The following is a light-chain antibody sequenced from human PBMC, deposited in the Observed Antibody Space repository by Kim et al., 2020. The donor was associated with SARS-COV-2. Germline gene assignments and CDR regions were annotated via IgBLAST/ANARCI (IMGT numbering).Light chain of an antibody. Sequence: QLVTISCTGTSSDVGGYNYVSWYQQHPGKAPKLMIYEVSKRPSGVPDRFSGSKSGNTASLTVSGLQAEDEADYYCSSYAAISNFVFGTGTKVTVL. CDR3: SSYAAISNFV. CDR2: EVS. V-gene: IGLV2-8*01. CDR1: SSDVGGYNY. J-gene: IGLJ1*01.